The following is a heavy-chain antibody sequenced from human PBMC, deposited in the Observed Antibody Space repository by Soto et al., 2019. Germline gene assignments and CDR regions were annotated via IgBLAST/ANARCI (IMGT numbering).Heavy chain of an antibody. D-gene: IGHD3-3*01. CDR1: GFTFSSYA. CDR2: ISGSGGST. CDR3: AKLDFWSGSWFDP. V-gene: IGHV3-23*01. Sequence: VGSLRLSGAASGFTFSSYAMSWVRQAPGKGLEWVSAISGSGGSTYYADSVKGRFTISRDNSKNTLYLQMNSLRAEDTAVYYCAKLDFWSGSWFDPWGQGTLVTVSS. J-gene: IGHJ5*02.